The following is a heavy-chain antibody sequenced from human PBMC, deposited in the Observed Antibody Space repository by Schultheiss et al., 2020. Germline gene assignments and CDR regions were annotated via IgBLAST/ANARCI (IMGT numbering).Heavy chain of an antibody. V-gene: IGHV3-52*01. J-gene: IGHJ4*02. CDR3: ARVSLFCNGGSCYDY. CDR1: GFTFNNAW. CDR2: IKCDGSEK. D-gene: IGHD2-15*01. Sequence: GGSLRLSCAASGFTFNNAWMHWVCQAPEKGLEWVADIKCDGSEKYYVDSVKGRFTISRDNAKNSLYLQMNSLGAGDTSVYYCARVSLFCNGGSCYDYWGPGTLVTVSS.